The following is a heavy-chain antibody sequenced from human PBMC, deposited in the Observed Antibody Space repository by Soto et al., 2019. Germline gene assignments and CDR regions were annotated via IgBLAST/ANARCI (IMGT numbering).Heavy chain of an antibody. J-gene: IGHJ4*02. CDR3: ARTTMVRGVWRYGFDY. D-gene: IGHD3-10*01. CDR1: GGSISSGGYY. Sequence: SQTMSLTRTVSGGSISSGGYYCSWNRQHPGKGLEWIGYIYYSGSTYYNPSLKSRATISVDTSKNQFSLKLSSVTAADTAVYYCARTTMVRGVWRYGFDYWGQGTLVTVSS. CDR2: IYYSGST. V-gene: IGHV4-31*03.